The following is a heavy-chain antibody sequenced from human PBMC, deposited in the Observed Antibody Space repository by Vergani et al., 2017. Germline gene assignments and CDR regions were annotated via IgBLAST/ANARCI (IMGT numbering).Heavy chain of an antibody. Sequence: QVQLVQSGAEVKKPGASVKVSCKASGYTFTSYYMHWVRQAPGQGLEWMGIINPSGGRTSYAQKFQGRVTMTRDTSTSTVYMELSSMRSEDTAVYYCATVKAGYSSSSNTLYYFDYWGQGTLVTVSS. CDR1: GYTFTSYY. J-gene: IGHJ4*02. CDR3: ATVKAGYSSSSNTLYYFDY. D-gene: IGHD6-13*01. V-gene: IGHV1-46*01. CDR2: INPSGGRT.